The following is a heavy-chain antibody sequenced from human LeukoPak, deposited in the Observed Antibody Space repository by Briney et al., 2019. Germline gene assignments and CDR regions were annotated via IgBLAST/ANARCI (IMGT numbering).Heavy chain of an antibody. CDR2: IRGKASGGTT. CDR3: ARDLGTTETGDDY. D-gene: IGHD4-17*01. V-gene: IGHV3-49*04. CDR1: GFTFGDYR. Sequence: PGGSLRLSCTTSGFTFGDYRINWVRQAPGKGLEWVGVIRGKASGGTTDYAASVKGRFTISRDDSRSIAYLQMSSLKIEDTAVYYCARDLGTTETGDDYWGQGTLVTVSS. J-gene: IGHJ4*02.